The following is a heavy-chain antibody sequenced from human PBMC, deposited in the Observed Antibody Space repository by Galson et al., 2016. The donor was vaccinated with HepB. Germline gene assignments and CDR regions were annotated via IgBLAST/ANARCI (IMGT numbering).Heavy chain of an antibody. D-gene: IGHD2-15*01. CDR3: VRDVGRMVEGNDMDV. Sequence: SLRLSCAASGFTFSSYGIHWVRQAPGKGLEWVAVIWYDGSDKYYADSVKGRFTISRDNSKNTLNLRMNSLRAEDTAVYYCVRDVGRMVEGNDMDVWGQGTTVTVSS. CDR2: IWYDGSDK. V-gene: IGHV3-33*01. CDR1: GFTFSSYG. J-gene: IGHJ6*02.